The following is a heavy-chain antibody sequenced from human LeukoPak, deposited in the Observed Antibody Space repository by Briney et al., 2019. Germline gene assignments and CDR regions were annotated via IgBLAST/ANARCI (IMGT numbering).Heavy chain of an antibody. CDR2: ISSSSSYI. D-gene: IGHD3-10*01. J-gene: IGHJ4*02. CDR1: GFTFSSYE. CDR3: ARGPSGNNNLWMDY. Sequence: GGSLRLSCAASGFTFSSYEMNWVRQAPGKGLEWVSSISSSSSYIYYADSVKGRFTISRDNAKNSVYLQMNSLRAEDTAVYYCARGPSGNNNLWMDYWGQGTLVSVSS. V-gene: IGHV3-21*01.